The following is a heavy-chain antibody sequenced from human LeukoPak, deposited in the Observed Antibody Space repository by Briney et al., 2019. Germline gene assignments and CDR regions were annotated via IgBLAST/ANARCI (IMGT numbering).Heavy chain of an antibody. CDR1: GFTFSSYG. CDR2: IWYDGSNK. D-gene: IGHD3-22*01. CDR3: ARDSGYYYYYYGMDV. Sequence: GGSLRLSCAASGFTFSSYGMHWVRQAPGKVLEWVAVIWYDGSNKYYADSVKGRFTISRDNSKNTLYLQMNSLRAEDTAVYYCARDSGYYYYYYGMDVWGQGTTVTVSS. V-gene: IGHV3-33*01. J-gene: IGHJ6*02.